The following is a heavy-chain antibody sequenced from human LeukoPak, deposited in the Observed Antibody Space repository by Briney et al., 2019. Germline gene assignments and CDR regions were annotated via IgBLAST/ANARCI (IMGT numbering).Heavy chain of an antibody. Sequence: GGSLRLSCAASGFTFSSYAMHWVRQAPGKGLEWVAVISYDGSNKYYADSVKGRFTISRDNSKNTLYLQMNSLRAEDTAVYYCPRDKSSGCPFDYWRQRTLVTVSS. J-gene: IGHJ4*02. D-gene: IGHD6-19*01. CDR1: GFTFSSYA. V-gene: IGHV3-30*04. CDR3: PRDKSSGCPFDY. CDR2: ISYDGSNK.